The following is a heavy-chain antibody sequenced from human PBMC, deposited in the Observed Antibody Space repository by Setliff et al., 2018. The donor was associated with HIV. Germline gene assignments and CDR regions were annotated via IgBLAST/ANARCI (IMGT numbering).Heavy chain of an antibody. D-gene: IGHD3-22*01. J-gene: IGHJ3*01. CDR3: ASLSGYSGDAFDV. CDR2: MYPGTSTT. V-gene: IGHV5-51*01. CDR1: GYSFSTYW. Sequence: GESLKISCQGSGYSFSTYWIGWVRQMPGKGLEWMGIMYPGTSTTKYSQSFQGQVTISADKSISTTYLQWSSLKASDTAMYYCASLSGYSGDAFDVWGQGTMVTVSS.